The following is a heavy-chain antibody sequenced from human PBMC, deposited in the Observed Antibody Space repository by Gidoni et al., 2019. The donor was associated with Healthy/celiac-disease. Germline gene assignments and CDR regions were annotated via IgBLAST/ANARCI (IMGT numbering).Heavy chain of an antibody. D-gene: IGHD4-17*01. J-gene: IGHJ6*03. CDR3: AKDLSDYDDDFGYMDV. CDR1: GFPFRIYG. V-gene: IGHV3-30*18. CDR2: ISYDGSNK. Sequence: QVQLVESGGGVVQPGRSLRLSCAASGFPFRIYGMHWVRQAPGKGLEWVAVISYDGSNKYYADSVKGRFTISRDNSKNTLYLQMNSLRAEDTAVYYCAKDLSDYDDDFGYMDVWGKGTTVTVSS.